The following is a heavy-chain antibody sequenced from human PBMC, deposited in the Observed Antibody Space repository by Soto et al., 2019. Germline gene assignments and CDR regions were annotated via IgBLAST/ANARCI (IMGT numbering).Heavy chain of an antibody. CDR3: EQRLRGYGLGRERANYFDA. V-gene: IGHV2-5*02. D-gene: IGHD3-10*01. J-gene: IGHJ5*02. Sequence: QITLKESGPTLVRPTQTLTLTCTFSGFSLSTTGVGVGWIRQPPGKALEWLALIYWDDDKRYSPSLKSRLTMTKDTSKNEVILTMTNMDPVDTATYDSEQRLRGYGLGRERANYFDAWGQGTLVTVSS. CDR1: GFSLSTTGVG. CDR2: IYWDDDK.